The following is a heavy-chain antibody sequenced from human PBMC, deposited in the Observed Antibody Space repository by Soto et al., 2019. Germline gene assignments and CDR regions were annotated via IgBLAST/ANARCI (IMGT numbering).Heavy chain of an antibody. Sequence: GGSLRLSCAASGFTFSSYWMSWVRQAPGKGLEWVANIKQDGSEKYYVDSVKGRFTISRDNAKNSLYLQMNSLRAEDTAVYYCARDRYSYGYSSRQPAVYFDYWGQGTLVTVSS. CDR1: GFTFSSYW. CDR3: ARDRYSYGYSSRQPAVYFDY. V-gene: IGHV3-7*05. CDR2: IKQDGSEK. J-gene: IGHJ4*02. D-gene: IGHD5-18*01.